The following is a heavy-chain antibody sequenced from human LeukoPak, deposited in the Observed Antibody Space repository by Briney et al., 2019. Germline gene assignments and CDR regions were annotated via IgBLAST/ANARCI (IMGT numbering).Heavy chain of an antibody. CDR2: IYYSGST. CDR1: GGSISSGDYS. D-gene: IGHD4-11*01. CDR3: ARGPGAQYSNWFDP. V-gene: IGHV4-30-4*01. Sequence: SQTLSLTCTVSGGSISSGDYSWRWIRQPPGKGLEWIGYIYYSGSTYYNPSLKSRVTISVDTSKNQFSLKLSSVTAADTAVYYCARGPGAQYSNWFDPWGQGTLVTVSS. J-gene: IGHJ5*02.